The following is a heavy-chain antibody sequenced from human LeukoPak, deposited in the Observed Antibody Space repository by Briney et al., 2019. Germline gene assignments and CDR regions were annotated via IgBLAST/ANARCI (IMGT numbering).Heavy chain of an antibody. V-gene: IGHV1-3*01. CDR3: ARGSGWQRNNKEYFQH. J-gene: IGHJ1*01. D-gene: IGHD6-19*01. CDR1: GYTFTSYA. CDR2: INAGNGNT. Sequence: ASVKVSCKASGYTFTSYAMHWVRQAPGQRLEWMGWINAGNGNTKYSQKFQGRVTITRDTSASTVYMELSSLRSEDTAVHYCARGSGWQRNNKEYFQHWGQGTLVTVSS.